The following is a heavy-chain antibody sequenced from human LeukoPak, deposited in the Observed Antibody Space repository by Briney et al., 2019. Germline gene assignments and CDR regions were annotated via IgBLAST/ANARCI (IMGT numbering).Heavy chain of an antibody. Sequence: PSETLSLTCAVYGGSFSGYYWSWIRQPPGKGLEWIGEINHSGSTNYNPSLKSRVTISVDTSKNQFSLKLSSVTAADTAVYYCARQIEYSSSPIPFYYYGMDVWGQGTTVTVSS. J-gene: IGHJ6*02. CDR3: ARQIEYSSSPIPFYYYGMDV. CDR2: INHSGST. V-gene: IGHV4-34*01. D-gene: IGHD6-6*01. CDR1: GGSFSGYY.